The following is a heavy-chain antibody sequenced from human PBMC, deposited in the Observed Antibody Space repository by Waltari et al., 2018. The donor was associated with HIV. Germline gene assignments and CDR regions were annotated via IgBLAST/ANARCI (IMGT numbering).Heavy chain of an antibody. CDR2: IKSKSDGGTT. CDR3: RTSSDYGDPPVDY. Sequence: EVQLVESGGGLVKPGGSLRLSCAASGFTFSNAWMSWVRQAPGKGLECVGRIKSKSDGGTTYAAPVKGRFIISRNDSKNMLYLQMKSLKTEDTAVYYCRTSSDYGDPPVDYWGQGTLVTVSS. CDR1: GFTFSNAW. J-gene: IGHJ4*02. V-gene: IGHV3-15*01. D-gene: IGHD4-17*01.